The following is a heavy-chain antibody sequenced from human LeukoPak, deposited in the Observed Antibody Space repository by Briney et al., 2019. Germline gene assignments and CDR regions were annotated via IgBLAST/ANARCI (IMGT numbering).Heavy chain of an antibody. D-gene: IGHD4-17*01. J-gene: IGHJ4*02. CDR2: INHSGST. CDR1: GGSFSGYY. V-gene: IGHV4-34*01. CDR3: ARAAPVTHEVVCYFDY. Sequence: PSETLSLTCAVYGGSFSGYYWSWIRQPPGKGLEWIGEINHSGSTNYNPSLKSRVTISVDTSKNQFSLKLSSVTAADTAVYYCARAAPVTHEVVCYFDYWGQGTLVTVSS.